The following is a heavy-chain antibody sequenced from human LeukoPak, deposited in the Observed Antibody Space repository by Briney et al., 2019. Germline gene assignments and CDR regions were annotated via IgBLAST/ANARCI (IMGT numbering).Heavy chain of an antibody. D-gene: IGHD3-3*01. J-gene: IGHJ6*03. CDR2: THQSGGT. CDR3: ARAGTSRYDFWSGYSDYYYYYMDV. Sequence: SETLSLTCAVCSGSFSVYYWTCIRQPPGKGLKWIAETHQSGGTYYNPSLKSRLTISVDTSKNQFSLKLSSVTAADTAVYYCARAGTSRYDFWSGYSDYYYYYMDVWGKGTTVTVSS. CDR1: SGSFSVYY. V-gene: IGHV4-34*01.